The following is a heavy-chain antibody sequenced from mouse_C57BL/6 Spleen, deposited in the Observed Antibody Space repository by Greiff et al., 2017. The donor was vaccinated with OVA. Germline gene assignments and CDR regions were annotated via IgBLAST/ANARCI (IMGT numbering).Heavy chain of an antibody. D-gene: IGHD2-4*01. CDR1: GFTFSDYY. J-gene: IGHJ3*01. Sequence: EVQLVESGGGLVQPGGSLKLSCAASGFTFSDYYMYWVRQTPEKRLEWVAYISNGGGSTYYPDTVKGRFTISRDNAKNTLYLQMSRLKSEDTAMYYCARHLGDYAWFAYWGQGTLVTVSA. CDR2: ISNGGGST. V-gene: IGHV5-12*01. CDR3: ARHLGDYAWFAY.